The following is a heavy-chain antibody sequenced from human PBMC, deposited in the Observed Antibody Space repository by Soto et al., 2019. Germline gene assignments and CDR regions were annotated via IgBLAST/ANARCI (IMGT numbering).Heavy chain of an antibody. J-gene: IGHJ6*02. CDR3: AKGYFRAGYCSGGSCLEYYYYYGMDV. Sequence: GGSLRLSCAASGFTFSSYAMSWVRQAPGKGLEWVSAISGSGGSTYYADSVKGRFTISRDNSKNTLYLQMNSLRAEDTAVYYCAKGYFRAGYCSGGSCLEYYYYYGMDVWGQGTTVTVSS. CDR2: ISGSGGST. D-gene: IGHD2-15*01. CDR1: GFTFSSYA. V-gene: IGHV3-23*01.